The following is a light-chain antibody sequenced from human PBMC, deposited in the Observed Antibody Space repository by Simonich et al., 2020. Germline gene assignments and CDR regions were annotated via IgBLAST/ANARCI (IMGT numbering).Light chain of an antibody. Sequence: EIVLTQSPATLSLSPGERATLSCRARQSVSSYLACYQQKPGHAPRLLIYESSNRATVIPARFRGSGSGTDFTLTISSLEPEDFAVYYCQQRSNWPLTFGGGTKVEIK. V-gene: IGKV3-11*01. J-gene: IGKJ4*01. CDR1: QSVSSY. CDR3: QQRSNWPLT. CDR2: ESS.